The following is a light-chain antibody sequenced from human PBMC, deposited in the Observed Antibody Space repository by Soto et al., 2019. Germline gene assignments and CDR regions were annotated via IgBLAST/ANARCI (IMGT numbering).Light chain of an antibody. J-gene: IGLJ1*01. CDR1: SSDVGGYNY. Sequence: QSALTQPASVSGSPGQSITISCTGTSSDVGGYNYVSWYQQHPGKAPKLMIYDVSNRPSGVSNRFSGSKSGNTASLPISGLQAEDEADYYCSSYTSSSTQVFGTGTKLTVL. V-gene: IGLV2-14*01. CDR2: DVS. CDR3: SSYTSSSTQV.